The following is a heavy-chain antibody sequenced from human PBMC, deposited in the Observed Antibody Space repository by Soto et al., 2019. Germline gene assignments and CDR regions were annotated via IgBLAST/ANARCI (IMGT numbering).Heavy chain of an antibody. V-gene: IGHV3-23*01. CDR2: ISGSGGST. D-gene: IGHD3-9*01. CDR3: AKYQTRLVITFNWFDP. CDR1: GFTFSSYA. Sequence: PGGSLRLSCAASGFTFSSYAMSWVRQAPGKGLEWVSAISGSGGSTYYADSVKGRFTISRDNSKNTLYLQMNSLRAEDTAVYYCAKYQTRLVITFNWFDPWGQGTLVTVSS. J-gene: IGHJ5*02.